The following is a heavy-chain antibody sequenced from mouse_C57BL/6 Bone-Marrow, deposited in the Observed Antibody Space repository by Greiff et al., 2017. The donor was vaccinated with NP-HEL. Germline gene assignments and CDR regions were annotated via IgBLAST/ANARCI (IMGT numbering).Heavy chain of an antibody. CDR1: GYSITSGYY. J-gene: IGHJ3*01. D-gene: IGHD1-1*01. Sequence: EVKLMESGPGLVKPSQSLSLTCSVTGYSITSGYYWNWIRQFPGNKLEWMGYISYDGSNNYNPSLKNRISITRDTSKNQFFLKLNSVTTEDTATYYCARVRYYYGSRFAYWGQGTLVTVSA. CDR2: ISYDGSN. V-gene: IGHV3-6*01. CDR3: ARVRYYYGSRFAY.